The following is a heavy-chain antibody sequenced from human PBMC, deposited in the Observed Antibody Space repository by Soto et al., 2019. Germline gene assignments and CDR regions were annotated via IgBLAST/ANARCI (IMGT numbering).Heavy chain of an antibody. CDR3: ARRKVRGAADAFDI. CDR1: GGSISSSSYY. V-gene: IGHV4-39*01. CDR2: IYYSGST. D-gene: IGHD3-10*01. J-gene: IGHJ3*02. Sequence: QLQLQESGPGLVKPSETLSLTCTVSGGSISSSSYYWGWIRQPPGKGLEWIGSIYYSGSTYYNPSLKSRVTISVDTSKNQFSLKLSSVTAADTAVYYCARRKVRGAADAFDIWGQGTMVTVSS.